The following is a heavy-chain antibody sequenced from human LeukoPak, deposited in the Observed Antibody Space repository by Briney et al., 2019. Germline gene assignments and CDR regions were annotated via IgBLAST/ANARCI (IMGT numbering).Heavy chain of an antibody. CDR1: GFTLSGYG. J-gene: IGHJ4*02. V-gene: IGHV3-15*01. Sequence: GGSLRLSCAASGFTLSGYGMNWVRQAPGKGLEWVGRIKSKTDGGTTDYAAPVKGRFTISRDDSKNTLYLQMNSLKTEDTAVYYCRHYYGSGDFDYWGQGTLVTVSS. CDR2: IKSKTDGGTT. CDR3: RHYYGSGDFDY. D-gene: IGHD3-10*01.